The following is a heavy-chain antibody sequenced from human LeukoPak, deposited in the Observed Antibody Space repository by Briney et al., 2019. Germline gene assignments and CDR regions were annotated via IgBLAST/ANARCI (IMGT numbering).Heavy chain of an antibody. CDR1: GLTFSSFA. D-gene: IGHD3-9*01. J-gene: IGHJ3*02. V-gene: IGHV3-23*01. CDR2: ISGSSRST. CDR3: ARDSGYYDILTGSDAFDI. Sequence: GSLRLSCAASGLTFSSFAMTWVRQAPGKGLEWVSVISGSSRSTYHAESVKGRFTISRDNAKNSLYLQMNSLRAEDTAVYYCARDSGYYDILTGSDAFDIWGQGTMATVSS.